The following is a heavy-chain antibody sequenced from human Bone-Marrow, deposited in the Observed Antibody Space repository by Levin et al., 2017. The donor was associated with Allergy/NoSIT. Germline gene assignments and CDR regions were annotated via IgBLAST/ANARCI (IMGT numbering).Heavy chain of an antibody. Sequence: ASVKVSCKASGYTFTTYDINWVRQATGQGLEWMGWMNPNSGNTAYAEKFQGRVTMTRNTAITTAYLELRDLRPDDTAVYFSARGLFYCSSRNCYDEYEEKLENRGTMTKKTAITTDYLELSDLTHDDTAVYFCARCLLYCSSRNCYDDYKYHGMDVWGQGTTVAVSS. V-gene: IGHV1-8*01. J-gene: IGHJ6*02. CDR3: ARGLFYCSSRNCYDEYEEKLENRGTMTKKTAITTDYLELSDLTHDDTAVYFCARCLLYCSSRNCYDDYKYHGMDV. CDR2: MNPNSGNT. CDR1: GYTFTTYD. D-gene: IGHD2-2*01.